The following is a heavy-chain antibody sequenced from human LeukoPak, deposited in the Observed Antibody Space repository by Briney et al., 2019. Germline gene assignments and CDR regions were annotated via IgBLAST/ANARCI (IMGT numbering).Heavy chain of an antibody. Sequence: GGSLRLSCAASGFIFGDYGMYWVRQAPGKGLEWVSGINWNSDRIGYADSVKGRFTISRDNARNSLYMQMNSVRAEDTALCYCARAPYYYDTSGLGAFDVWGQGTTVVVSS. V-gene: IGHV3-9*01. CDR1: GFIFGDYG. CDR2: INWNSDRI. D-gene: IGHD3-22*01. CDR3: ARAPYYYDTSGLGAFDV. J-gene: IGHJ3*01.